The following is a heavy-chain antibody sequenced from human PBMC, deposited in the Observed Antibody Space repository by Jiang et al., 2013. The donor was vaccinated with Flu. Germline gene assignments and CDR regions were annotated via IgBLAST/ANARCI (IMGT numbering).Heavy chain of an antibody. J-gene: IGHJ4*02. D-gene: IGHD3-22*01. Sequence: GAEVKKPGSSVKVSCKASGGIFSSYAINWVRQAPGQGLEWMGGINPVSGTANYAQKFQGRVTITADESTSTAYMELSGLRSEDTAMYYCARAVWDSSGYLKGHMKPFDYWGQGTLVTVSS. CDR1: GGIFSSYA. V-gene: IGHV1-69*01. CDR2: INPVSGTA. CDR3: ARAVWDSSGYLKGHMKPFDY.